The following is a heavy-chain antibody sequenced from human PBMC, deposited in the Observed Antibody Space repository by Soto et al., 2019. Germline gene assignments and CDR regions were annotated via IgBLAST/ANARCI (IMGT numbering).Heavy chain of an antibody. D-gene: IGHD1-26*01. CDR3: ARDDGHGPVGATTGVDY. Sequence: ESGGGVVQPGRSLRLSCAASGFTFSSYGMHWVRQAPGKGLEWVAVIWYDGSNKYYADSVKGRFTISRDNSKNTLYLQMNSLRAEDTAVYYCARDDGHGPVGATTGVDYWGQGTLVTVSS. V-gene: IGHV3-33*01. CDR2: IWYDGSNK. CDR1: GFTFSSYG. J-gene: IGHJ4*02.